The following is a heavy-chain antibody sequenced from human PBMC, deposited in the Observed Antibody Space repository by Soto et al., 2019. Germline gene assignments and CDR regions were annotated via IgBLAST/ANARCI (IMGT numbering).Heavy chain of an antibody. CDR1: GGSISSSNW. J-gene: IGHJ4*02. D-gene: IGHD6-13*01. V-gene: IGHV4-4*02. CDR3: ARVADNLYSSSRALDY. CDR2: IYHSGST. Sequence: QVQLQESGPGLVKPSGTLSLTCAVSGGSISSSNWWSWVRKPPGKGLEWIGEIYHSGSTNYNPSLKRRVTISVDKSKNQFSLKLSSVTAADTAVYYCARVADNLYSSSRALDYWGQGTLVTVSS.